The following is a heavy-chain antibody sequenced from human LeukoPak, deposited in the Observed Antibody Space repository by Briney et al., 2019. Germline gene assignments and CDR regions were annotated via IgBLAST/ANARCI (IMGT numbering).Heavy chain of an antibody. CDR1: GFTFSSYA. Sequence: GRSLRLSCAASGFTFSSYAMHWVRQAPGKGLEWVAVISYDGSNKYYADSVKGRFTISRDNSKNTLYLQMNSLRAEDTAVYYCAKGGEVGCSGGSCYYYFDYWGQGTLVTVSS. V-gene: IGHV3-30-3*01. J-gene: IGHJ4*02. D-gene: IGHD2-15*01. CDR2: ISYDGSNK. CDR3: AKGGEVGCSGGSCYYYFDY.